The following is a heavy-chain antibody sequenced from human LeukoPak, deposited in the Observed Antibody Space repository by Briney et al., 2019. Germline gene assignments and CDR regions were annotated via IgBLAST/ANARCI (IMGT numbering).Heavy chain of an antibody. CDR1: GFTFSSYW. Sequence: GGSLRLSCAASGFTFSSYWMHWVRQAPGKGLLCVSRINSDGSSTSYADSVKGRFTISRDNAKNTLYLQMNSLRAEDTAVYYCARDYYDSSGSLDYWGQGTLVTVSS. CDR3: ARDYYDSSGSLDY. J-gene: IGHJ4*02. V-gene: IGHV3-74*01. CDR2: INSDGSST. D-gene: IGHD3-22*01.